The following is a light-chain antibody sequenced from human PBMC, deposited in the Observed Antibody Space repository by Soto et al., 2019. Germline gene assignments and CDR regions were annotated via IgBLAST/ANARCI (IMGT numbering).Light chain of an antibody. V-gene: IGKV3-11*01. CDR1: QSVSNQ. Sequence: EIVLTQSPVTLSLSPGERATLSCRASQSVSNQLAWYQQKPGQAPRLLIYDASRRVTGIPPRFSGSGSGTDFTLTLSSLEPEDFAVYYCQQYNNWPPETFGQGTKVDIK. CDR3: QQYNNWPPET. J-gene: IGKJ1*01. CDR2: DAS.